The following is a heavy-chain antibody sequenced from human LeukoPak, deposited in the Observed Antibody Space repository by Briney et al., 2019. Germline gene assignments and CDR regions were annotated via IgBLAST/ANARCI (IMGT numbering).Heavy chain of an antibody. CDR2: IYYSGST. D-gene: IGHD3-10*01. CDR3: ARYYFGSGSYYGLDY. CDR1: GGSISSSSYY. Sequence: SETLSLTCTVSGGSISSSSYYWGWIRQPPGKGLEWIGSIYYSGSTYYNPSLKSRVTISVDTSKNQFSLKLSSVTAADTAVYYCARYYFGSGSYYGLDYWGQGTLVTVSS. V-gene: IGHV4-39*07. J-gene: IGHJ4*02.